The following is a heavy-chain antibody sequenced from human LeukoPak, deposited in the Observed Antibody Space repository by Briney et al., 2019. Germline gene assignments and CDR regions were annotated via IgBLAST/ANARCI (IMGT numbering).Heavy chain of an antibody. D-gene: IGHD4/OR15-4a*01. J-gene: IGHJ3*02. Sequence: ASVKVSCKASGGTFSSYAISWVRQAPGQGLEWMGGIIPIFGTANYAQKFQGRVTITADESTSTAYMELSSLRSEDTAVYYCASAHVVLDAFDIWGQGTMVTVSS. CDR1: GGTFSSYA. CDR3: ASAHVVLDAFDI. CDR2: IIPIFGTA. V-gene: IGHV1-69*01.